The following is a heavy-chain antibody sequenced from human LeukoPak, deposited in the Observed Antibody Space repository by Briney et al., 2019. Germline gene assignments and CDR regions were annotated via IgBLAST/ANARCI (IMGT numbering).Heavy chain of an antibody. D-gene: IGHD3-10*01. CDR3: ARDRNYGWFGY. Sequence: GGSLRLSCAASGVSVSSNYMSWVRQAPGKGLEWVSILSSGDSTYYAASVKRRFTISRDNPKNTLYLQMNSLRAEDTALYYCARDRNYGWFGYWGQGTLVTVSP. CDR1: GVSVSSNY. J-gene: IGHJ4*02. CDR2: LSSGDST. V-gene: IGHV3-66*01.